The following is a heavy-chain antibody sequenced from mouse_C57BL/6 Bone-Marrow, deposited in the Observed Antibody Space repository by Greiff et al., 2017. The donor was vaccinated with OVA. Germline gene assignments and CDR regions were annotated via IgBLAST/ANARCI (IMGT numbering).Heavy chain of an antibody. CDR2: ISNGGGST. CDR3: ARQGLGFDY. J-gene: IGHJ2*01. D-gene: IGHD4-1*01. V-gene: IGHV5-12*01. Sequence: EVQRVESGGGLVQPGGSLKLSCAASGFTFSDYYMYWVRQTPEKRLEWVAYISNGGGSTYYPDTVKGRFTISRDNAKNTLYLQMSRLKSEDTAMYYCARQGLGFDYWGQGTTLTVSS. CDR1: GFTFSDYY.